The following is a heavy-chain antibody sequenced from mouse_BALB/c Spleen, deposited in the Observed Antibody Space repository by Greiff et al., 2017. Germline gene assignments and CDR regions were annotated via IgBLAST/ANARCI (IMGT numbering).Heavy chain of an antibody. D-gene: IGHD2-1*01. Sequence: EVQLQQSGPELVKPGASVKISCKASGYTFTDYNMHWVKQSHGKSLEWIGYIYPYNGGTGYNQKFKSKATLTVDNSSSTAYMELRGLTSEDSAVYYCARGDGNPYWYFDVWGAGTTVTVSS. J-gene: IGHJ1*01. V-gene: IGHV1S29*02. CDR2: IYPYNGGT. CDR1: GYTFTDYN. CDR3: ARGDGNPYWYFDV.